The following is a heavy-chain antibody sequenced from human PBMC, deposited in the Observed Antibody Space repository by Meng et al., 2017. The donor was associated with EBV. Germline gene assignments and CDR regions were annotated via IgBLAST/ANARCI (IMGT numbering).Heavy chain of an antibody. V-gene: IGHV1-3*01. D-gene: IGHD2-21*01. J-gene: IGHJ4*02. Sequence: QVQLVQSGAEVKNPGASVKVSCKASGYAFTSYILHWVRQAPGQRLEWMGWINVGVGYTKYSQKFQGRVTIFSDTSATTGYMELSSLRSEDTAVYYCVRGPPVGVPGPGDYWGQGTLVTVSS. CDR1: GYAFTSYI. CDR2: INVGVGYT. CDR3: VRGPPVGVPGPGDY.